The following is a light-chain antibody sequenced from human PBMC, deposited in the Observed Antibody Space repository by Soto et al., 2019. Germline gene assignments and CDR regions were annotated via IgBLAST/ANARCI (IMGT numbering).Light chain of an antibody. CDR3: QQYNSYPWT. CDR2: KAS. J-gene: IGKJ1*01. V-gene: IGKV1-5*03. Sequence: DIHITHSPSTLSASVGDIVSITCRASQSISSWLAWYQQKPGKAPKLLIYKASSLESGVPSRFSGSGSGTEFTLTISSLQPDDFATYYCQQYNSYPWTFGQGTKVDIK. CDR1: QSISSW.